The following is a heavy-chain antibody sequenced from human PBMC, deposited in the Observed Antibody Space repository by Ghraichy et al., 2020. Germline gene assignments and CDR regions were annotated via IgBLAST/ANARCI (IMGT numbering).Heavy chain of an antibody. J-gene: IGHJ4*02. D-gene: IGHD5-18*01. CDR1: GYTFTGYY. Sequence: ASVKVSCKASGYTFTGYYMHWVRQAPGQGLEWRGWINPNSGGTNCAQKFQGRVTMTRDTSISTAYMELSRLRSDDTAVYYCARVGRYSYGHPFDYWGQGTLVTVSS. CDR3: ARVGRYSYGHPFDY. CDR2: INPNSGGT. V-gene: IGHV1-2*02.